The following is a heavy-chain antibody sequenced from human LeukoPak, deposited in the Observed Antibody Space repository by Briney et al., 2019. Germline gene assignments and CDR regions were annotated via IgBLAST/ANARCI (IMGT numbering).Heavy chain of an antibody. V-gene: IGHV3-30*19. D-gene: IGHD6-13*01. CDR2: ISGDGWQT. CDR3: AKDPGVLVRRWSVAPNDY. J-gene: IGHJ4*02. Sequence: GRSLRLSCAVSGFTFSSYGMHWVRQAPGKGLEWVAFISGDGWQTYYADSVRGRFTISRDNSKNTLYLQMNSLRAEDTAVYYCAKDPGVLVRRWSVAPNDYWGQGTLVTVSS. CDR1: GFTFSSYG.